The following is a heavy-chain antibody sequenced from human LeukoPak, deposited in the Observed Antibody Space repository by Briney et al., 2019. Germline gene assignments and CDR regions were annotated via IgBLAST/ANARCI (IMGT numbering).Heavy chain of an antibody. D-gene: IGHD2-2*01. CDR1: GFTVSSNY. J-gene: IGHJ4*02. Sequence: GGSLRLSCAASGFTVSSNYMSWVRQAPGKGLEWVSVIYSGGSTYYADSVKGRFTTSRDNSKNTLYLQMNSLRAEDTAVYYCARGYCSSTSCPHFDYWGQGTLVTVSS. V-gene: IGHV3-53*01. CDR2: IYSGGST. CDR3: ARGYCSSTSCPHFDY.